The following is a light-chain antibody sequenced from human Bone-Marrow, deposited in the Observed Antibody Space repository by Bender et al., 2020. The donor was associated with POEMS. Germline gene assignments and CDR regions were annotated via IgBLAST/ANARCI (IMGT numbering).Light chain of an antibody. CDR1: NLGDRY. CDR3: QVWDSRSDNPV. J-gene: IGLJ3*02. V-gene: IGLV3-1*01. CDR2: QDD. Sequence: SYEVTQPPSVSVSPGQTASVTCSGDNLGDRYVHWYQQKAGQSPLLVIYQDDKRPSGIPERFSGSNSGNTATLIISRVEAGDEADYYCQVWDSRSDNPVFGGGTRLTVL.